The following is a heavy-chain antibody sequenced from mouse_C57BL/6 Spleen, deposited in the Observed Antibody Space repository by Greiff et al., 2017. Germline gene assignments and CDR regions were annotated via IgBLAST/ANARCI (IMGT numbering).Heavy chain of an antibody. CDR2: INPTYGTT. CDR3: AKITTVVAPCYARDY. Sequence: VQLQQSGPELVKPGASVKISCKASGYSFTDYNMNWVKQSNGKSLEWIGVINPTYGTTSYNQKFKGKATLTVDQSSSTAYMQLNSLTSEDSAVYYCAKITTVVAPCYARDYWGQGTSVTVSS. CDR1: GYSFTDYN. D-gene: IGHD1-1*01. V-gene: IGHV1-39*01. J-gene: IGHJ4*01.